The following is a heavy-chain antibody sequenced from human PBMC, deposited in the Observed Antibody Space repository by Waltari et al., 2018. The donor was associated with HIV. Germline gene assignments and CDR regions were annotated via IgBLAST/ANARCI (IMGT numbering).Heavy chain of an antibody. CDR1: GDTFTGYY. D-gene: IGHD4-17*01. Sequence: QVQLVQSGAEVKKPGSSVKVSCKASGDTFTGYYIHWVRQAAGQGLVWMGWINPNNGVSAYAQKCQDSVTITRVTSISTAFMELSRLRSDDAAVYYCARNLDCDYVLAYWGQGLLVTVSS. V-gene: IGHV1-2*02. CDR3: ARNLDCDYVLAY. J-gene: IGHJ4*02. CDR2: INPNNGVS.